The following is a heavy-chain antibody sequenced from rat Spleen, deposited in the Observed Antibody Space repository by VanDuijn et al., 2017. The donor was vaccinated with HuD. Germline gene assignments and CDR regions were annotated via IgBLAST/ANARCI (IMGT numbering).Heavy chain of an antibody. CDR1: GFTFSDYY. Sequence: EVQLVESDGGLVQPGRSLKLSCAASGFTFSDYYMAWVRQAPTKGLEWVATISYDGSSTYYRDSVKGRFTIYRDNAKSTLYLQMDSLRSEDTATYYCARVNSGFDYWGQGVMVTVSS. CDR3: ARVNSGFDY. V-gene: IGHV5-29*01. CDR2: ISYDGSST. J-gene: IGHJ2*01. D-gene: IGHD4-3*01.